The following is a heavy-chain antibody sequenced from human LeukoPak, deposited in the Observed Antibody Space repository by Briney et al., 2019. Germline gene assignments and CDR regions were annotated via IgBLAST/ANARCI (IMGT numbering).Heavy chain of an antibody. J-gene: IGHJ4*02. CDR1: GFTFSTYS. D-gene: IGHD3-3*01. Sequence: GGSLRLSCAASGFTFSTYSMTWVRQAPGKGLEWVANIKQDGSEKYYVDSVKGRFTISRDNAKNSLYLQMNSLRAEDTAVYYCARDDPQLYYDFWSGYGFDYWGQGTLVTVSS. CDR2: IKQDGSEK. CDR3: ARDDPQLYYDFWSGYGFDY. V-gene: IGHV3-7*01.